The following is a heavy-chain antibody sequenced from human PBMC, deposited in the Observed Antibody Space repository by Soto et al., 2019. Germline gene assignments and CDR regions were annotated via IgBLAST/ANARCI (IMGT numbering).Heavy chain of an antibody. CDR2: ISGSGGST. D-gene: IGHD2-2*01. CDR3: AKGVSDQLLSTTEFDY. CDR1: GFTFSSYA. J-gene: IGHJ4*02. V-gene: IGHV3-23*01. Sequence: GGSLRLSCAASGFTFSSYAMSWVRQAPGKGLEWVSAISGSGGSTYYADSVKGRFTISRDNSKNTLYLQMNSLRAEDTAVYYCAKGVSDQLLSTTEFDYWGQGTLVTVSS.